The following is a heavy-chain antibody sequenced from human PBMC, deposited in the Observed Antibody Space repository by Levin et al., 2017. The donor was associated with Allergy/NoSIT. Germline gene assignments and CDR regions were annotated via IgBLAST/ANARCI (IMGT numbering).Heavy chain of an antibody. CDR1: GFTFSSYE. J-gene: IGHJ4*02. Sequence: GGSLRLSCAASGFTFSSYEMNWVRRAPGKGLEWLSYISSTGSTIYSADSVKGRFTISRDNAKNSLYLHMNSLRAEDTAVYYCARQLGNFWSGYNYFDYWGQGTLVTVSS. CDR3: ARQLGNFWSGYNYFDY. D-gene: IGHD3-3*01. CDR2: ISSTGSTI. V-gene: IGHV3-48*03.